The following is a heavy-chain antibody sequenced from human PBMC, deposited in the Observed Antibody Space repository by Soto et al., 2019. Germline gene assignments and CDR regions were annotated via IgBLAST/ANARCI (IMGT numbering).Heavy chain of an antibody. CDR2: INPNSGGT. CDR3: AGDRSTWGGGYSTTDAFDI. Sequence: ASVKVYCKASGYTFTGYYMHWVRQAPGQGLEWMGWINPNSGGTNYAQKFQGRVTMTRDTSVSTAYMELSRLRSDDTAEYYGAGDRSTWGGGYSTTDAFDIWGQGTMVTVSS. J-gene: IGHJ3*02. D-gene: IGHD2-21*02. CDR1: GYTFTGYY. V-gene: IGHV1-2*02.